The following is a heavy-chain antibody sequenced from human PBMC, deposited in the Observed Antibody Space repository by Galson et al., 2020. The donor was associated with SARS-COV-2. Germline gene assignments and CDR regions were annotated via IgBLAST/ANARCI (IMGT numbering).Heavy chain of an antibody. V-gene: IGHV4-61*01. CDR1: GGSVSSGSYY. Sequence: SETLSLTCTVSGGSVSSGSYYWSWIRQPPGKGLEWIGYIYYSGSTNYNPSLKSRVTISVDTSKNQFSLKLSSVTAADTAVYYCARVGYSGSYYEDWFDPWGQGTLVTVSS. CDR2: IYYSGST. D-gene: IGHD1-26*01. J-gene: IGHJ5*02. CDR3: ARVGYSGSYYEDWFDP.